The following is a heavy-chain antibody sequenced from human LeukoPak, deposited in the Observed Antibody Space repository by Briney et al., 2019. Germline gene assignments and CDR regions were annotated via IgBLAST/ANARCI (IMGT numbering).Heavy chain of an antibody. V-gene: IGHV3-7*01. D-gene: IGHD6-13*01. CDR1: GFTLSNYK. J-gene: IGHJ4*02. CDR3: ARGRGIAL. Sequence: QTGGPLRLSCATSGFTLSNYKMNWVRQAPGKGLEWVANIEEDGNKKNYVDSVKGRFTISRDNVENSIYLQMNSLRADDTAVYYCARGRGIALWGQGTLVTVSS. CDR2: IEEDGNKK.